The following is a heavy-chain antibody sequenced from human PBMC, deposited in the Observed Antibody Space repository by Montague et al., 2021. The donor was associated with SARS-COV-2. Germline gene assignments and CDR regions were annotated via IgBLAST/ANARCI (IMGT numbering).Heavy chain of an antibody. CDR3: AKAALGSSSYFDY. Sequence: SLRLSCAASEFTFSSYAMSWVRQAPGKGLEWVSAISGSGGRTYYADSVKGRFTLSRDNSKNTLYLQMNSLRAEDTAVYYCAKAALGSSSYFDYWGQGTLVTVPS. CDR1: EFTFSSYA. V-gene: IGHV3-23*01. D-gene: IGHD6-13*01. J-gene: IGHJ4*02. CDR2: ISGSGGRT.